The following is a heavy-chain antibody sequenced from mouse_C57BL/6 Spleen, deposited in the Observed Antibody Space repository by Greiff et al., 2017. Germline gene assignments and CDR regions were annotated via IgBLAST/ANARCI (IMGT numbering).Heavy chain of an antibody. Sequence: VQLQQSGAELVKPGASVKISCKASGYAFSSYWMNWVKQRPGKGLEWIGQIYPGDGDTNYNGKFKGKATLTADKSSSTAYMQLSSLTSEDSAVYFCARSDYYYYGSRRYYFDYWGQGTTLTVSS. D-gene: IGHD1-1*01. J-gene: IGHJ2*01. CDR3: ARSDYYYYGSRRYYFDY. CDR1: GYAFSSYW. V-gene: IGHV1-80*01. CDR2: IYPGDGDT.